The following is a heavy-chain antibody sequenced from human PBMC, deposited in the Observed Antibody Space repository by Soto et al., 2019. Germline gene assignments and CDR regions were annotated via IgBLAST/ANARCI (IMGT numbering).Heavy chain of an antibody. J-gene: IGHJ5*02. CDR1: GGTFSSYA. V-gene: IGHV1-69*19. Sequence: QVQLVQSGAEVKKPGSSVKVSCKASGGTFSSYAISWVRQAPGQGLKWMGGIIPIFGTANYAQKFQGRVTITADESTSTAYMELSNLRSEDTAVYYCAGFSRGYSGYDRWMYIWFDPWGQGTLVTVSS. CDR3: AGFSRGYSGYDRWMYIWFDP. CDR2: IIPIFGTA. D-gene: IGHD5-12*01.